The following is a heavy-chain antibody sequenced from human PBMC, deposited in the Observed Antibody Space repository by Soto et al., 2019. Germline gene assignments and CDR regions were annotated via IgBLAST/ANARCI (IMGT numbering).Heavy chain of an antibody. J-gene: IGHJ4*02. V-gene: IGHV4-39*01. D-gene: IGHD2-15*01. CDR3: ARQGYCSGGSCTNPFGY. CDR1: GGSISSSSYY. Sequence: SETLSLTCTVSGGSISSSSYYWGWIRQPPGKGLEWIGSIYYSGSTYYNPSLKSRVTISVDTSKNQSSLKLSSVTAADTAVYYCARQGYCSGGSCTNPFGYWGQGTLVTVSS. CDR2: IYYSGST.